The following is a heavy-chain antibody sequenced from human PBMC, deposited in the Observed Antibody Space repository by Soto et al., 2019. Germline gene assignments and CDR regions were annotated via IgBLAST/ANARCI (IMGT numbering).Heavy chain of an antibody. CDR3: ARHVTDYIWGYYRPYFFDY. Sequence: SETLSLTCNVSGGPINSPDYYWTWIRQSPGKGLEWIGYLYFNGGTQYNPSLRTRITMSLDTSKKHFSLKMRSVTAADTAVYYCARHVTDYIWGYYRPYFFDYCGQGSLVTVSS. V-gene: IGHV4-30-4*01. D-gene: IGHD3-16*02. CDR2: LYFNGGT. CDR1: GGPINSPDYY. J-gene: IGHJ4*02.